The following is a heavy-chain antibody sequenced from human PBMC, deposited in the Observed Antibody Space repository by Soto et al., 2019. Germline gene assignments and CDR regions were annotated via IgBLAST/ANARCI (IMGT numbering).Heavy chain of an antibody. Sequence: SETLSLTCTVSGGSISSSSYYWGWIRQPPGKGLEWIGSIYYSGSTYYNPSLKSRVTISVDTSKNQFSLKLSSVTAADTAVYYCANLEVRGVILGNWGQGTLVTVSS. J-gene: IGHJ4*02. CDR1: GGSISSSSYY. D-gene: IGHD3-10*01. CDR2: IYYSGST. V-gene: IGHV4-39*01. CDR3: ANLEVRGVILGN.